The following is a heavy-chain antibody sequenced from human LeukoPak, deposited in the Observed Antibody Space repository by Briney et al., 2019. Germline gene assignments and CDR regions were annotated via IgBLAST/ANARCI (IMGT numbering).Heavy chain of an antibody. CDR2: IYYSGST. CDR1: GGSISSGDYY. V-gene: IGHV4-30-4*01. Sequence: PSETLSLTCTVSGGSISSGDYYWSWIRQPPGKGLEWIGYIYYSGSTYYNPSLKSRVTISVDTSKNQFSLKLSSVTAADTAVYYCARDAASGTPYYYGMDVWGQGTTVTVSS. J-gene: IGHJ6*02. D-gene: IGHD2-15*01. CDR3: ARDAASGTPYYYGMDV.